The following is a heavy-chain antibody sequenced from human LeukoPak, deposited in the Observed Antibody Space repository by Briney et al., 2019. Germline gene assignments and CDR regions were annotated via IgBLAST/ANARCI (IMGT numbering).Heavy chain of an antibody. CDR2: IGIDSGNT. J-gene: IGHJ4*02. D-gene: IGHD5-24*01. Sequence: GGSLRLSCATSGISFNSAWMNWVRQAPGKGLEWISYIGIDSGNTNYADCVKGRFTISGDKAKNSLYLQMNSLRVEDTAVYYCARDYKYAFGNWGQGTLVTVSS. V-gene: IGHV3-48*01. CDR3: ARDYKYAFGN. CDR1: GISFNSAW.